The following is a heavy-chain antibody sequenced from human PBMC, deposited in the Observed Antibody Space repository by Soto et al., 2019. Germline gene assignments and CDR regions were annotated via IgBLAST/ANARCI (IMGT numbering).Heavy chain of an antibody. Sequence: QVQLQESGPGLVKASQTLSLTCTVSGGSISSGDYYWSWIRQPPGKGLEWIGYIYYSGSTYYNPSLTSRVTISVDTSKNQFSLKLSSVTAADTAVYYCTRGNNDFWSGSRGMDVWGQGTTVTVSS. CDR2: IYYSGST. V-gene: IGHV4-30-4*01. D-gene: IGHD3-3*01. J-gene: IGHJ6*02. CDR1: GGSISSGDYY. CDR3: TRGNNDFWSGSRGMDV.